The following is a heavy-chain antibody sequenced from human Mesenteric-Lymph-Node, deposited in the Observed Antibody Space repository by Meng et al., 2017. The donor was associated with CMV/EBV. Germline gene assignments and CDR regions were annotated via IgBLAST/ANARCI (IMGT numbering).Heavy chain of an antibody. J-gene: IGHJ4*02. CDR1: GFTFSSYS. V-gene: IGHV3-21*01. Sequence: GGSLRLSCAASGFTFSSYSMNWVRQAPGKGLEWVSSISSSSYIYYADSVKGRFTISRDNAKNSLYLQMNSLRAEDTAVYYCARVPYDSSGYYFDYWGQGTLVTVSS. CDR3: ARVPYDSSGYYFDY. D-gene: IGHD3-22*01. CDR2: ISSSSYI.